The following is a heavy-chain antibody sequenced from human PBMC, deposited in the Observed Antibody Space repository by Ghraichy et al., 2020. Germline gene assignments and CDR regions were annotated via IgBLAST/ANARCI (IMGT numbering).Heavy chain of an antibody. CDR2: IKQDGSEK. CDR3: ARDQVDPLYDFWSGYPGMDV. J-gene: IGHJ6*02. Sequence: GGSLRLPCAASGFTFSSYWMSWVRQAPGKGLEWVANIKQDGSEKYYVDSVKGRFTISRDNAKNSLYLQMNSLRAEDTAVYYCARDQVDPLYDFWSGYPGMDVWGQGTTVTVSS. V-gene: IGHV3-7*03. CDR1: GFTFSSYW. D-gene: IGHD3-3*01.